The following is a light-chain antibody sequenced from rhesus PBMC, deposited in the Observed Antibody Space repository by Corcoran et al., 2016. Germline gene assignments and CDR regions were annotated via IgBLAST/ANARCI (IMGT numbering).Light chain of an antibody. CDR1: SSYIGGYNR. CDR3: SSYASSSAYS. CDR2: EVS. J-gene: IGLJ1*01. V-gene: IGLV2-13*01. Sequence: QADLTQSPSVSGSPGQSVTIYCTGPSSYIGGYNRVSWYQQHPGQAPTLMIYEVSKRPSGVSDRFSGSKSGHTASLTISGLQAEDEADYYCSSYASSSAYSFGAGTRLTVL.